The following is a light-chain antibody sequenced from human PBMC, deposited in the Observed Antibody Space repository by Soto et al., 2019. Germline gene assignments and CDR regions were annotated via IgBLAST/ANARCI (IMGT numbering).Light chain of an antibody. CDR2: EVN. CDR3: SSFAGSNGVI. V-gene: IGLV2-8*01. CDR1: SSDVGGYNY. J-gene: IGLJ2*01. Sequence: QSVLTQPPSASGSPGQSVTISCTGTSSDVGGYNYVSWYQQHPGKAPKVMIYEVNKRPSGVPDRFSGSKSANTASLTVSGLQAEDEADYYCSSFAGSNGVIFGGGTKVTVL.